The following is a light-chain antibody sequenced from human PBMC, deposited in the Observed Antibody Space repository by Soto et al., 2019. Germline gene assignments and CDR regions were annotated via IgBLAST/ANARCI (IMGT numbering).Light chain of an antibody. CDR2: GTS. CDR3: QQYGSSPRT. J-gene: IGKJ1*01. Sequence: EIVLTQSPGTLSLSPGERATLSCRASQSVSSSYLAWYQQKPGQAPWLLIYGTSSRATGIPDRFSGSGSGIDFTLTISRLEPEDFAVYYCQQYGSSPRTFGQGTKVEIK. V-gene: IGKV3-20*01. CDR1: QSVSSSY.